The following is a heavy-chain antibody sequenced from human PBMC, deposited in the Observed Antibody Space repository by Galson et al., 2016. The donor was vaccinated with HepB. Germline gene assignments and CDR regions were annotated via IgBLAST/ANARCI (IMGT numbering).Heavy chain of an antibody. D-gene: IGHD6-19*01. CDR3: ARDSRGWSDY. J-gene: IGHJ4*02. Sequence: LSLTCTVSGGSFTGYNWTWFRQPPEKGLEWIGYVSDTGRGTYHPSLKSRVTMSVDTSKKQFSLKLRSVTAADTAVYYCARDSRGWSDYWGEGTLVTVSS. V-gene: IGHV4-59*01. CDR1: GGSFTGYN. CDR2: VSDTGRG.